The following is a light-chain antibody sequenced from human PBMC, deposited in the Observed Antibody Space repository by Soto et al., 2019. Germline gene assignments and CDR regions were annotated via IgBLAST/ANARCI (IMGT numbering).Light chain of an antibody. Sequence: SVRTQPPSVSAAPGQDVTISCSGSSSNLAYNSLSWYQQLPGTAPKLLIYDDNKRPSGIPARFSGSKSGTSATLGITGLETGDEADYYCGAWDDSLNVYVFGSGTKVTVL. CDR2: DDN. CDR1: SSNLAYNS. V-gene: IGLV1-51*01. J-gene: IGLJ1*01. CDR3: GAWDDSLNVYV.